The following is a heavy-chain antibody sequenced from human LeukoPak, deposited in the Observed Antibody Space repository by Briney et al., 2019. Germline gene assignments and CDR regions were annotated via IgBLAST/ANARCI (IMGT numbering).Heavy chain of an antibody. D-gene: IGHD5-12*01. V-gene: IGHV3-23*01. CDR3: ASSRWLRHFDY. CDR1: GFTFSSYA. J-gene: IGHJ4*02. Sequence: GGSLRLSCAASGFTFSSYAMSWVRQAPGKGLEWVSAIGGSGATTYYVDSVKGRFTISRDNSKNTLYLQINSLIAEDTAVDYCASSRWLRHFDYWGQGTLVTVSS. CDR2: IGGSGATT.